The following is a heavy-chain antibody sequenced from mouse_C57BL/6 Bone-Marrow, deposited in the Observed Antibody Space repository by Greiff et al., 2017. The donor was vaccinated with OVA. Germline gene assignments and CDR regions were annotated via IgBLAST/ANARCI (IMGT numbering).Heavy chain of an antibody. CDR3: ARRDGYLYYYAMDY. D-gene: IGHD2-3*01. V-gene: IGHV1-18*01. CDR1: GYTFTDYN. Sequence: EVQLKESGPELVKPGASVKIPCKASGYTFTDYNMDWVKQSHGKSLEWIGDINPNNGGTIYNQKFKGKATLTVDKSSSTAYMELRSLTSEDTAVYYCARRDGYLYYYAMDYWGQGTSVTVSS. CDR2: INPNNGGT. J-gene: IGHJ4*01.